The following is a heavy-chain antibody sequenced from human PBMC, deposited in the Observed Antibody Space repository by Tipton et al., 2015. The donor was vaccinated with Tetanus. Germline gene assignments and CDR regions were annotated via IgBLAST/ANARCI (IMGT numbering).Heavy chain of an antibody. CDR1: GGTFSSYA. CDR3: ARGAFAVAGTAFDI. D-gene: IGHD6-19*01. V-gene: IGHV1-69*04. Sequence: QSGPEVKKPGSSVKVSCKASGGTFSSYAISWVRQAPGQGLEWMGRIIPILGIANYAQKFQGRVTITADKSTSTAYVELSSLRSEDTAVYYCARGAFAVAGTAFDIWGQGTMVTVSS. J-gene: IGHJ3*02. CDR2: IIPILGIA.